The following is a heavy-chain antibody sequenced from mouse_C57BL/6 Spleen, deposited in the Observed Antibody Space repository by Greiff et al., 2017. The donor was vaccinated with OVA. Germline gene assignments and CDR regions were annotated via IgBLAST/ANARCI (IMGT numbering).Heavy chain of an antibody. Sequence: VQLQQSGPELVKPGASVKISCKASGYAFSSSWMNWVKQRPGKGLEWIGRIYPGDGDTNYNGKFKGKATLTADKSSSTAYTQLSSLTSEDSAVYFCARAVTTAQGYWGQGTTLTVSS. CDR3: ARAVTTAQGY. V-gene: IGHV1-82*01. CDR2: IYPGDGDT. D-gene: IGHD1-2*01. CDR1: GYAFSSSW. J-gene: IGHJ2*01.